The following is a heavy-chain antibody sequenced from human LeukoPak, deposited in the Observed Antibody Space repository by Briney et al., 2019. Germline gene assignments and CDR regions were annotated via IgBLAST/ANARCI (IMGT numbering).Heavy chain of an antibody. Sequence: GASVKVSCKASGYTFTSYYLHWVRQAPGQGLDWMGIINPTGGSTRNAQKFQGRVTMTTDTSTSTVYMELSSLRSEDTAVYYCARNLHVRGDYWGQGTLVTVSS. CDR3: ARNLHVRGDY. D-gene: IGHD3-10*02. J-gene: IGHJ4*02. CDR1: GYTFTSYY. CDR2: INPTGGST. V-gene: IGHV1-46*01.